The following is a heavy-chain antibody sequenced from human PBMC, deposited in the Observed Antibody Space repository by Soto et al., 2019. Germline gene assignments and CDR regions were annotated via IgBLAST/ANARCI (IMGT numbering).Heavy chain of an antibody. CDR3: ASEGRGYYYYGMDV. CDR1: GYSFTSYW. V-gene: IGHV5-10-1*01. CDR2: IDPSDSYT. J-gene: IGHJ6*02. Sequence: PGESLKISCKGSGYSFTSYWISWVRQMPGKGLEWMGRIDPSDSYTNYSPSFQGHVTISADKSISTAYLQWSSLKASDTAMYYCASEGRGYYYYGMDVWGQGTTVTVFS. D-gene: IGHD3-10*01.